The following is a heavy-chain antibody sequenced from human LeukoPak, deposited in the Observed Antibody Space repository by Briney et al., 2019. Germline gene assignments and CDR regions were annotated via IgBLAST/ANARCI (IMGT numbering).Heavy chain of an antibody. D-gene: IGHD3-9*01. CDR1: GFTFSSYE. Sequence: GGSLRLSCAASGFTFSSYEMNWVRQAPGKGLEWVSYISSSGSTIYYADSVKGRFTISRDNAKNSLYLQMNSLRAEDTAVYYCARSAILSGYQWVPFDYWGQGTLDTVSS. CDR3: ARSAILSGYQWVPFDY. CDR2: ISSSGSTI. V-gene: IGHV3-48*03. J-gene: IGHJ4*02.